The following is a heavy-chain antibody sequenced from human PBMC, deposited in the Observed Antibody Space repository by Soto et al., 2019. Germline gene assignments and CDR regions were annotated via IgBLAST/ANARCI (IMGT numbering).Heavy chain of an antibody. D-gene: IGHD3-10*01. CDR2: IYPGDSDT. CDR3: ARLPGVRGVFDGFNV. V-gene: IGHV5-51*01. J-gene: IGHJ3*01. CDR1: GYSMAGYW. Sequence: EFMKISCKGSGYSMAGYWIGWVRQIPGKGLDWMGVIYPGDSDTRYSPSFHGQVTISADKSISTAYLQWSSLKASDTAMYFCARLPGVRGVFDGFNVWGQGTMVTVSS.